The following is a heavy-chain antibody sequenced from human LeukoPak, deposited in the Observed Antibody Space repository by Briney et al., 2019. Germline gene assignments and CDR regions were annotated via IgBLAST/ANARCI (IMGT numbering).Heavy chain of an antibody. CDR1: GYPFSGSD. Sequence: GGSLRLSCAASGYPFSGSDIHWVRQAPGKGLEWVAFVSHEGSSKFYAESVKGRFGISRDNSKSTTYLQMNGLRPDDTAVYYCARDFCSGGSCYPDAFDIWGQGTMVTVSS. V-gene: IGHV3-30*03. CDR2: VSHEGSSK. J-gene: IGHJ3*02. D-gene: IGHD2-15*01. CDR3: ARDFCSGGSCYPDAFDI.